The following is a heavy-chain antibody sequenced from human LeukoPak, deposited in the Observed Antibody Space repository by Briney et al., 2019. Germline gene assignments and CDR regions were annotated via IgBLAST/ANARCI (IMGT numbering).Heavy chain of an antibody. CDR1: GFTLSSAW. D-gene: IGHD1-26*01. CDR3: TTYTSGTSYY. Sequence: GGSLRLSCAASGFTLSSAWMSWVRQAPGEGPEWVGRIKSKTDGGTTEYAAAVKGRFTISRDDSKSTQYLQMNSLKTEDAAVYYCTTYTSGTSYYWGQGTLVTVSS. J-gene: IGHJ4*02. V-gene: IGHV3-15*01. CDR2: IKSKTDGGTT.